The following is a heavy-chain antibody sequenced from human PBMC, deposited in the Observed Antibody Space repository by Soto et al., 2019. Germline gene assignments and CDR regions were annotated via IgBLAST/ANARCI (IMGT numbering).Heavy chain of an antibody. J-gene: IGHJ4*02. CDR3: ARGYYDILTGYYSDY. CDR2: ISSSSSYI. CDR1: GFTFSSYS. Sequence: EVQLAESGGGLVKPGGSLRLSCAASGFTFSSYSMNWVRQAPGKGLEWVSSISSSSSYIYYADSVKGRFTISRDNAKNSLYLQMNSLRAEDTAVYYCARGYYDILTGYYSDYWGQGTLVTVSS. V-gene: IGHV3-21*01. D-gene: IGHD3-9*01.